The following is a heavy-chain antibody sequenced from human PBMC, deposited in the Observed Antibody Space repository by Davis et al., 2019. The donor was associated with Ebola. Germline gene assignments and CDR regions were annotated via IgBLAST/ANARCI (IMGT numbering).Heavy chain of an antibody. CDR1: GFTFSSYA. D-gene: IGHD2-2*01. CDR3: AKVDAPIVVVPAAILGDYYYYGMDV. CDR2: ISGSGDST. J-gene: IGHJ6*02. V-gene: IGHV3-23*01. Sequence: GESLKISCAASGFTFSSYAMSWVRQAPGKGLEWVSAISGSGDSTYYADSVKGRFTISRDNSKNTLYLQMNSLRAEDTAVYYCAKVDAPIVVVPAAILGDYYYYGMDVWGQGTTVTVSS.